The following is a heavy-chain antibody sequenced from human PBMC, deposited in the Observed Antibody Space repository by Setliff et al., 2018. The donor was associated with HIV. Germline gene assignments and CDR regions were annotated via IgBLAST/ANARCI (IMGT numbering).Heavy chain of an antibody. J-gene: IGHJ4*02. CDR1: GYSFSNYW. CDR2: IDPSDSYA. Sequence: PGESLKISCKASGYSFSNYWITWVRQMPGKGLEWVANIDPSDSYANYSPSFEGHVTILADRSITTAYLQWSRLRASDTAIYYCARRATDNGDKRGFDYWGQGTQVTVSS. D-gene: IGHD4-17*01. V-gene: IGHV5-10-1*01. CDR3: ARRATDNGDKRGFDY.